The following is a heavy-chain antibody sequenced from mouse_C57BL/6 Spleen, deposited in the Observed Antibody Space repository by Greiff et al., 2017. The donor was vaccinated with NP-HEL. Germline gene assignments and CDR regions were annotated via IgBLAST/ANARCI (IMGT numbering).Heavy chain of an antibody. D-gene: IGHD2-4*01. J-gene: IGHJ2*01. V-gene: IGHV1-69*01. CDR3: ARNDYGDY. CDR2: IDPSDSYT. CDR1: GYTFTSYW. Sequence: VQLQQPGAELVMPGASVKLSCKASGYTFTSYWMHWVKQRPGQGLEWIGEIDPSDSYTNYNQKFKGKSTLTVDKSSSTAYMQLSNLTSEDSAVYYCARNDYGDYWGQGTTLTVSS.